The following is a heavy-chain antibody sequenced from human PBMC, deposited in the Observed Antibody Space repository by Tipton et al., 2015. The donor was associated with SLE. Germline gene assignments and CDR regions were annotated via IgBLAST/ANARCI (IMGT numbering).Heavy chain of an antibody. D-gene: IGHD3-3*01. CDR1: GFTFSSYA. CDR3: AKGLYDFWSGSFDY. CDR2: ISGSGGST. Sequence: SLRLSCAASGFTFSSYAMSWVRQAPGKGLEWVSAISGSGGSTYYADSVKGRFTISRDNSKNALYLQMNSLRAEDTAVYYCAKGLYDFWSGSFDYWVQGTLVTVSS. J-gene: IGHJ4*02. V-gene: IGHV3-23*01.